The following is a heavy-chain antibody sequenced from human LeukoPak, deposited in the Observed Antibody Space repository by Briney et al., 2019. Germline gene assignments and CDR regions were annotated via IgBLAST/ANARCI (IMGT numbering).Heavy chain of an antibody. Sequence: GASVKVSCKASGYTFTSYYMHWVRQAPGQGLKWMGIINPSGGSTSYAQKFQGRVTMTRDTSTSTVYMELSSLRSEDTAVYYCARVTSPRRYGMDVWGQGTTVTVSS. J-gene: IGHJ6*02. CDR2: INPSGGST. V-gene: IGHV1-46*01. CDR3: ARVTSPRRYGMDV. CDR1: GYTFTSYY.